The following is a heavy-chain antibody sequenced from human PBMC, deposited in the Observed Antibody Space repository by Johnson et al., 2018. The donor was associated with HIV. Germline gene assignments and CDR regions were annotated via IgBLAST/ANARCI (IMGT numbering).Heavy chain of an antibody. CDR2: ISGSGGAT. Sequence: VQLVESGGGLVQPGGSLRLSCAASAFTFNTYAMSWVRQAPGKGLEWVSTISGSGGATYYADSVKGRFTIPRDNPKNTLYLQMTSLRVEDTAVYYCAKPLGGRDTAMVAIGFDIWGQGTMLTVSS. D-gene: IGHD5-18*01. CDR1: AFTFNTYA. J-gene: IGHJ3*02. CDR3: AKPLGGRDTAMVAIGFDI. V-gene: IGHV3-23*04.